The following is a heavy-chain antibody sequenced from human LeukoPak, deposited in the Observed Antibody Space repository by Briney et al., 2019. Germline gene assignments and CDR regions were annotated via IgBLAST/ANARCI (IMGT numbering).Heavy chain of an antibody. J-gene: IGHJ6*03. CDR1: GYSISSGYY. CDR3: ARHGTRYYYYYMDV. V-gene: IGHV4-38-2*02. D-gene: IGHD1-26*01. CDR2: IKHSGNT. Sequence: SETLSLTCTVSGYSISSGYYWGWVRQPPGKGLEWIGEIKHSGNTNYNPSLKSRVTISVDTSKNEFSLKLSSVTAADTAVYYCARHGTRYYYYYMDVWGKGTTVTISS.